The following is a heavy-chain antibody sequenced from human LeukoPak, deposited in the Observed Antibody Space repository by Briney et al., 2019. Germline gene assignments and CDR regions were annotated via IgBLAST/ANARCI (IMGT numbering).Heavy chain of an antibody. Sequence: GGSLRLSCAASGFTLSSYAMSWVRQAPGKGLEWVSAISDSGNTYHADSVKGRFTISRDNSKNTLYLQMNSLRAEDTAVYYCAREYGDYQPYYFDYWGQGTLVTVSS. D-gene: IGHD4-17*01. CDR2: ISDSGNT. J-gene: IGHJ4*02. V-gene: IGHV3-23*01. CDR3: AREYGDYQPYYFDY. CDR1: GFTLSSYA.